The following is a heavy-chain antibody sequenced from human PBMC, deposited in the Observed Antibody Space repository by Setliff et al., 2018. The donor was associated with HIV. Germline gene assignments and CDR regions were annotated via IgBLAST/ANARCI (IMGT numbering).Heavy chain of an antibody. CDR2: TNNDGSIT. D-gene: IGHD1-7*01. CDR1: GFTLSDHW. V-gene: IGHV3-74*01. Sequence: ETLRLSCAASGFTLSDHWMHWVRQVPGKGLVWVSRTNNDGSITNYADFVKGRFTMSRDSAKNTLYLQMNSLRVEDTAVYYCVKWNYPNSWGQGTLVTVSS. CDR3: VKWNYPNS. J-gene: IGHJ4*02.